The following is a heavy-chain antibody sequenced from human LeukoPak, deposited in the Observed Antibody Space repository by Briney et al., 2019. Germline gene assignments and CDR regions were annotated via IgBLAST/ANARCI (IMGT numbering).Heavy chain of an antibody. V-gene: IGHV3-21*01. CDR2: ISSSSSYI. J-gene: IGHJ4*02. D-gene: IGHD4-17*01. CDR1: GYTFSIYS. CDR3: ARDLDRGDYGYYFDY. Sequence: GGPLSLSCAPSGYTFSIYSMKWLRQAPGKELAWVSSISSSSSYIYYAESVKGRFTISRDNAKNSLYLQMNSLRAEDTAVYYCARDLDRGDYGYYFDYWGQGTLVTVSS.